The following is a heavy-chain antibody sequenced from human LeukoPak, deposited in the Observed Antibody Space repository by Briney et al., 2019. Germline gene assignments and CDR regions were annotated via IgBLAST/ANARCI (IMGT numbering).Heavy chain of an antibody. CDR1: GYTFTSYG. CDR3: ARVPRRGERFDP. J-gene: IGHJ5*02. Sequence: ASVRVSCKASGYTFTSYGISWVRQAPGQGPEWMGWMNPISGDTGYALKFQGRVTMSRNTSISTAYMELGSLRSEDTAVYYCARVPRRGERFDPWGQGTLVTVSS. D-gene: IGHD3-10*01. CDR2: MNPISGDT. V-gene: IGHV1-8*02.